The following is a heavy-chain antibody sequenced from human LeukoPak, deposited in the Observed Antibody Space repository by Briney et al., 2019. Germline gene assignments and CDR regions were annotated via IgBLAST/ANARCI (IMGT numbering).Heavy chain of an antibody. CDR3: GKEGGA. J-gene: IGHJ5*02. CDR1: GFTFSSYA. Sequence: GGSLRLSCAASGFTFSSYAMSWFRQAPGKGLEWVSAISGSGGSTYYADSVKGRFTISRDNSKDMLYLQMNSLKVEDTATYYCGKEGGAWGQGTKVTVSS. D-gene: IGHD3-16*01. CDR2: ISGSGGST. V-gene: IGHV3-23*01.